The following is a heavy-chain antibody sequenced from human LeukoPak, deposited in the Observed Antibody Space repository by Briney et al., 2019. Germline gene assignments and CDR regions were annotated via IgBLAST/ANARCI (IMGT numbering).Heavy chain of an antibody. J-gene: IGHJ4*02. CDR2: SRDKAKSYST. Sequence: GGSLRLSCAASGFIFSDHYMDWVRQAPGKGLEWLARSRDKAKSYSTEHAASVKGRFTISRDDSKNSLYLQMNSLKTEDTAVYYCARRSNSYYTFVYWGQGTLVTVSS. CDR1: GFIFSDHY. V-gene: IGHV3-72*01. CDR3: ARRSNSYYTFVY. D-gene: IGHD1-26*01.